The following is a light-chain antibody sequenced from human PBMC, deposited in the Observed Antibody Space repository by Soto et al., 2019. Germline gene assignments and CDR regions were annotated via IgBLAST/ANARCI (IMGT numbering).Light chain of an antibody. J-gene: IGKJ5*01. V-gene: IGKV3D-15*01. CDR1: QSVSSY. CDR3: QHSFSTPT. Sequence: EIVMTQSPVTLSVSPGERATLSCRASQSVSSYLAWYQQKPGQAPRLLLDDASNRATGIPARFSGSGSGTDFTLTISGLQSEDFATYYCQHSFSTPTVGQGTRLEIK. CDR2: DAS.